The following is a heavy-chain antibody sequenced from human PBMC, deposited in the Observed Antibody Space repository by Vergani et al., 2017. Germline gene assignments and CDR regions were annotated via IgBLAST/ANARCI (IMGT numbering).Heavy chain of an antibody. CDR2: ISGSGGST. CDR3: ARASLTGDLAGAFDI. J-gene: IGHJ3*02. V-gene: IGHV3-23*01. CDR1: GFTFSSYD. D-gene: IGHD7-27*01. Sequence: EVQLLESGGGLVQPGGSLRLSCAASGFTFSSYDMSWVRQAPGKGLEWVSAISGSGGSTYYADSVKGRFTISRDDSKNTLYLQMNSLRAEDTAVYYCARASLTGDLAGAFDIWGQGTMVTVSS.